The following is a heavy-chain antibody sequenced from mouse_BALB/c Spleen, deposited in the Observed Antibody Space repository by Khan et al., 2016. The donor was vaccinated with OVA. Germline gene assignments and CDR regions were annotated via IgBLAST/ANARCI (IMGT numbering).Heavy chain of an antibody. CDR2: IDPYNGGT. CDR1: GYSFTDYN. V-gene: IGHV1S135*01. Sequence: VQLQQSGPELVKPGASVKVSCKASGYSFTDYNMFWVKQSHGKSLEWIGYIDPYNGGTSYNQKFKGKATLTVDKSSSTAFMHLSSLTSEDSEVFYCARTDYYGSSYDFDYWGQGTTLTVSS. CDR3: ARTDYYGSSYDFDY. J-gene: IGHJ2*01. D-gene: IGHD1-1*01.